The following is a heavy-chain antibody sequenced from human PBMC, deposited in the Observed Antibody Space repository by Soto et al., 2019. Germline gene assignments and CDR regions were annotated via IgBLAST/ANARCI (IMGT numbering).Heavy chain of an antibody. CDR1: GYTFTSYG. D-gene: IGHD2-2*01. CDR3: ARDWYLIYCISTSCFGSDY. J-gene: IGHJ4*02. V-gene: IGHV1-18*01. Sequence: ASVKVSCKASGYTFTSYGISWVRQAPGQGLEWMGWISAYNGNTNYAQKLQGRVTMTTDTSTSTAYMELRSLRSDDTAVYYCARDWYLIYCISTSCFGSDYWGQGTLVTVSS. CDR2: ISAYNGNT.